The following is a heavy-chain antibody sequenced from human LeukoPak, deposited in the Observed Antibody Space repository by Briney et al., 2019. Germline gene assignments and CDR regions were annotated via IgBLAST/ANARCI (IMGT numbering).Heavy chain of an antibody. Sequence: SETLSLTCAVYGGSFSGYYWSWIRQPPGKGLEWIGEINHSGSTNYNPSLKSRVTISVDTSKNQFSLKLSSVTAADTAVYYCARDLWTQRNVPTAAGTDYWGQGTLVTVSS. CDR3: ARDLWTQRNVPTAAGTDY. J-gene: IGHJ4*02. CDR1: GGSFSGYY. CDR2: INHSGST. V-gene: IGHV4-34*01. D-gene: IGHD6-13*01.